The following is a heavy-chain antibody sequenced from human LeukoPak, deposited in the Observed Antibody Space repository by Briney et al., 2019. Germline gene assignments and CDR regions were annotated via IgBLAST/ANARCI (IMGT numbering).Heavy chain of an antibody. D-gene: IGHD3-10*01. CDR2: IWYDGSNK. J-gene: IGHJ6*02. V-gene: IGHV3-33*01. CDR3: ARGGYYYGSGSRTYYYYGMDV. Sequence: GRSLRLSCAASGFTFSSYGMHWVRQAPGKGLEWVAVIWYDGSNKYYADSVKGRFTISRDNSKNTLYLQMNSLRAEDTAVYYRARGGYYYGSGSRTYYYYGMDVWGQGTTVTVSS. CDR1: GFTFSSYG.